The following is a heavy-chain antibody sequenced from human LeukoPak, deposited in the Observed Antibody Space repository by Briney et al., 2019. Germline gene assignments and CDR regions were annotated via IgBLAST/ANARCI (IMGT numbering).Heavy chain of an antibody. Sequence: GASVKVSCKASGYTFTGYYMHWVRQAPGQGLKWMGWINPNSGGTNYAQKFQGRVTMTRDTSISTAYMELSRLRSDDTAVYYCARLSSKYCSGGSCREDYWGQGTLVTVSS. CDR3: ARLSSKYCSGGSCREDY. J-gene: IGHJ4*02. V-gene: IGHV1-2*02. CDR2: INPNSGGT. D-gene: IGHD2-15*01. CDR1: GYTFTGYY.